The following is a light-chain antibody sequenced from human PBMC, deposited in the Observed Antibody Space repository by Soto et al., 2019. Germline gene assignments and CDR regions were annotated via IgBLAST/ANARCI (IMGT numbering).Light chain of an antibody. CDR3: HQYGRSPRT. Sequence: LPMSPSKRPTLFCWASHTISSRHLAWYQQRPGQAPRLXIYGASSRATGIPARFSGSGSGTDFTLTVSRLEPEDFAVYYCHQYGRSPRTFGQGTKVDIK. CDR1: HTISSRH. CDR2: GAS. J-gene: IGKJ1*01. V-gene: IGKV3-20*01.